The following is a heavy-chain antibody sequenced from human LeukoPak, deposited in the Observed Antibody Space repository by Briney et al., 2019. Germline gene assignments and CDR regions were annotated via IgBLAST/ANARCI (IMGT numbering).Heavy chain of an antibody. J-gene: IGHJ4*02. D-gene: IGHD3-10*02. CDR3: ARDRYYVPDY. CDR2: IHSDGIST. CDR1: GFTFDDYG. Sequence: GGSLRLSCAASGFTFDDYGMSWVRQAPGKGLVWVSRIHSDGISTTYADSVKGRFTISRDNAKNTLYLQMNSLRAEDTTVYYCARDRYYVPDYWGQGTLVTVSS. V-gene: IGHV3-74*03.